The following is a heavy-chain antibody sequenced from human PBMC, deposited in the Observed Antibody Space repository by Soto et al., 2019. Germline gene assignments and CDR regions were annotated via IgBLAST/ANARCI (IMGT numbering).Heavy chain of an antibody. D-gene: IGHD3-10*01. Sequence: GASVKVSCKALGGNFRTSAISWVRQAPGQGLEWVGWINAGNGNTKYSQKFQGRVTITRDTSASTAYMELSSLRSEDTAVYYCAREAVTMVRGYYYWGQGTLVTAPQ. V-gene: IGHV1-3*01. J-gene: IGHJ4*02. CDR3: AREAVTMVRGYYY. CDR1: GGNFRTSA. CDR2: INAGNGNT.